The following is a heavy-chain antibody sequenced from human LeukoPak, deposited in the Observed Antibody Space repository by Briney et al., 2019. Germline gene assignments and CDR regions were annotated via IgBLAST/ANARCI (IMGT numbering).Heavy chain of an antibody. J-gene: IGHJ6*02. Sequence: ASVKVSCKASGYTFTSYGISWVRQAPGQGLEWRGGIGAYNGNTNYAQKLQGRVTMTTDTSTSTAYMALSSLRSDDTAVYYCARDGDIVVVVAATGFYGMDVWGQGTTVTVSS. CDR3: ARDGDIVVVVAATGFYGMDV. V-gene: IGHV1-18*01. CDR2: IGAYNGNT. CDR1: GYTFTSYG. D-gene: IGHD2-15*01.